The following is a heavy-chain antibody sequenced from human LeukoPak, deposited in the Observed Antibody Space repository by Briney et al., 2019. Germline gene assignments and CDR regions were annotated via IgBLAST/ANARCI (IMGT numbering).Heavy chain of an antibody. D-gene: IGHD6-13*01. CDR2: MNPNSGNT. J-gene: IGHJ5*02. CDR3: ARGVRSSWYVRREYWFDP. CDR1: GYTFTSYD. Sequence: ASVKVSCKASGYTFTSYDINWVRQATGQGLEWMGWMNPNSGNTGYAQKFQGRVTMTRNTSISTAYMELSSLRSEDTAVYYCARGVRSSWYVRREYWFDPWGQGTLVTVSS. V-gene: IGHV1-8*01.